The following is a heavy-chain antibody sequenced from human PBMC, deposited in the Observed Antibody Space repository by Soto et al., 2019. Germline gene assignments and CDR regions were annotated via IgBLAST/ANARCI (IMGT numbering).Heavy chain of an antibody. J-gene: IGHJ6*03. Sequence: ASVKVSCKASGYTFTGYYMHWVRQAPGQGLEWMGWINPNSGGTNYAQKFQGWVTMTRNTSISTAYMELSRLRSDDTAVYYCARGASGYDSTYYYYMDVWGKGTTVTVSS. CDR1: GYTFTGYY. V-gene: IGHV1-2*04. CDR2: INPNSGGT. CDR3: ARGASGYDSTYYYYMDV. D-gene: IGHD5-12*01.